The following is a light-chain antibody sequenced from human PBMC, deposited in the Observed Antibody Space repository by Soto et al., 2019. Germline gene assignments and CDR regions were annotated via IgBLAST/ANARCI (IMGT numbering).Light chain of an antibody. J-gene: IGLJ1*01. CDR3: CSYVGARTYV. CDR2: EGS. V-gene: IGLV2-23*01. CDR1: IRDVGSSGP. Sequence: SVLSHPGTVSQATGPSITISCMNSIRDVGSSGPVSWYQHHPGQVPKLIIYEGSRRPSGVCSRFSGYKTGNTASLTLTGLQAEAEANYYCCSYVGARTYVFGSGAKGTVL.